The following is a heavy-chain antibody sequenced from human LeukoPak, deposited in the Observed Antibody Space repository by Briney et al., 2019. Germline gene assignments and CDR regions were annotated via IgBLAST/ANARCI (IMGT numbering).Heavy chain of an antibody. D-gene: IGHD3-3*01. CDR2: VHLDGRT. CDR3: AREGGFYRPLDY. V-gene: IGHV4-4*02. J-gene: IGHJ4*02. CDR1: GGSISSTNW. Sequence: SETLSLICGVSGGSISSTNWWTWVRQPPGKGLEWIGEVHLDGRTNYNPSLASRLTMSVDFSENHISLKLASVTAADTAVYYCAREGGFYRPLDYSGQGTLVTVSS.